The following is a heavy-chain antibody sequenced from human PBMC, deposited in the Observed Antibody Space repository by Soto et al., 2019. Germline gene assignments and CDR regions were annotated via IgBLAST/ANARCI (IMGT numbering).Heavy chain of an antibody. CDR3: AKDYYSSGWYRAEGVSDYYYYMDV. D-gene: IGHD6-19*01. Sequence: PGGSLRLSCAASGFTFSSYAMSWVRQAPGKGLEWVSAISGSGGSTYYADSVKGRFTISRDNSKNTLYLQMNSLRAEDTAVYYCAKDYYSSGWYRAEGVSDYYYYMDVWGKGTTVTVSS. CDR2: ISGSGGST. CDR1: GFTFSSYA. J-gene: IGHJ6*03. V-gene: IGHV3-23*01.